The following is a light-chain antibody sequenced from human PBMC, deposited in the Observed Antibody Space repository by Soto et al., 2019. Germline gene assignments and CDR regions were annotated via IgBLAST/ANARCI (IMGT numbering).Light chain of an antibody. Sequence: QSVLTQSPSASASLGASVKLTCTLTSGHSSYAIAWHQQQPEKGPRYLMKLNNDGSHSKGDGIPDRFSGSSSGAERYLTISSLQSEDEAEYYCQTWGSGIRVVFGAGTKLTVL. CDR2: LNNDGSH. J-gene: IGLJ2*01. CDR1: SGHSSYA. CDR3: QTWGSGIRVV. V-gene: IGLV4-69*01.